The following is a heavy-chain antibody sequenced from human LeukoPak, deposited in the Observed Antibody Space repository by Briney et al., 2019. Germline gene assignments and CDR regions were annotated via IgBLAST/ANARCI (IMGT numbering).Heavy chain of an antibody. J-gene: IGHJ4*02. Sequence: KTSETLSLTCTVSGGSISSYYWSWIRQPPGKGLEWIGYIYYSGSTNYNPSPKSRVTISVDASKNQFSLKLSSVTAADTAVYYCARAHYYGSGSCFDYWGQGTLVTVSS. D-gene: IGHD3-10*01. V-gene: IGHV4-59*01. CDR3: ARAHYYGSGSCFDY. CDR2: IYYSGST. CDR1: GGSISSYY.